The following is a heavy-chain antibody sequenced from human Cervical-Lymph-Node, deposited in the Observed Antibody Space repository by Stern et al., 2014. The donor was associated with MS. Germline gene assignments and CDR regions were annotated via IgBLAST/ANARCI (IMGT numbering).Heavy chain of an antibody. CDR2: IKSDGQTT. V-gene: IGHV3-74*02. CDR1: GFTISGYW. CDR3: ARARKGSRNAMDV. D-gene: IGHD6-13*01. Sequence: EVQLVQSGGGLVQPGGSLQVSCAASGFTISGYWMHWVRQAPGKGLVWVSRIKSDGQTTDYADSVTGRFTISRDNAENTLYLQMNNLRAEDTAVYYCARARKGSRNAMDVWGQGTTVTVSS. J-gene: IGHJ6*02.